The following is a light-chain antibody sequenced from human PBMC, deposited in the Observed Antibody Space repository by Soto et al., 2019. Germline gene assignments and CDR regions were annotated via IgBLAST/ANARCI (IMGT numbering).Light chain of an antibody. Sequence: DIQMTQSPSSLSASVGDRVPITCRASQSISSYLNCYQQKPGKAPKLLIYAASSLHSGVPSRFSGSGSGTDFTLTSSSLQPEDFATYYCQQSYSTPVTFGGGTKVDI. CDR1: QSISSY. V-gene: IGKV1-39*01. CDR3: QQSYSTPVT. CDR2: AAS. J-gene: IGKJ4*01.